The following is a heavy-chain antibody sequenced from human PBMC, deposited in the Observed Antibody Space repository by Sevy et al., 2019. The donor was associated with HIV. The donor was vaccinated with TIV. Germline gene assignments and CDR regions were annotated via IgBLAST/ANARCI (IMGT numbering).Heavy chain of an antibody. J-gene: IGHJ3*02. CDR2: IKQDGSEK. CDR1: GFTFSSYW. Sequence: GGSLRLSCAASGFTFSSYWMSWVRQAPGKGLEWVANIKQDGSEKYYVYSVKGRFTISRDNAKNSLYLQMNSLRAEDTAVYYCARDGGYSSGWSDAFDIWGQGTMVTVSS. D-gene: IGHD6-19*01. CDR3: ARDGGYSSGWSDAFDI. V-gene: IGHV3-7*01.